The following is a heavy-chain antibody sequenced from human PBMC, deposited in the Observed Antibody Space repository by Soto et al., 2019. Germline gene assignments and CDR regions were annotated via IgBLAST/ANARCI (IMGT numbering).Heavy chain of an antibody. CDR3: AKVEVGELSSPTNFDY. CDR2: ISGSGGST. J-gene: IGHJ4*02. Sequence: GGSLRLSCAASGFTFSSYAMSWVRQAPGKGLEWVSTISGSGGSTYYADSVKGRFTISRDNSKNTLYLQMNSLRAEDTAVYYCAKVEVGELSSPTNFDYWGQGTLVTVSS. D-gene: IGHD3-16*02. V-gene: IGHV3-23*01. CDR1: GFTFSSYA.